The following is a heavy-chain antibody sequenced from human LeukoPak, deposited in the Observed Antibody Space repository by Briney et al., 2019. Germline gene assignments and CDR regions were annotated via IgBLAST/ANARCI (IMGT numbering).Heavy chain of an antibody. Sequence: MNPNNGNTDYAQKFQDRVTLTRNTSISTAYMELSSLRSEDTAVYYCTRGGPVAGTHKYFQHWGQGTLVTVSS. V-gene: IGHV1-8*01. CDR3: TRGGPVAGTHKYFQH. CDR2: MNPNNGNT. D-gene: IGHD6-19*01. J-gene: IGHJ1*01.